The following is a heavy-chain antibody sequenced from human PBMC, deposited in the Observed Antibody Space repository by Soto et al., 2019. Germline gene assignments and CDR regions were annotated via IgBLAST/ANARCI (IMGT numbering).Heavy chain of an antibody. CDR2: ISAYNGNT. CDR1: GYTFTSYG. CDR3: ARVVVLVPAATDNYYYYGMDV. D-gene: IGHD2-2*01. Sequence: QVQLVQSGAEVKKPGASVKVSCKASGYTFTSYGISWVRQAPGQGLEWMGWISAYNGNTNYAQKLQGRVTMTTDTSTSTAYMELRSLRSDDTAVYYCARVVVLVPAATDNYYYYGMDVWGQGTTVTVSS. J-gene: IGHJ6*02. V-gene: IGHV1-18*01.